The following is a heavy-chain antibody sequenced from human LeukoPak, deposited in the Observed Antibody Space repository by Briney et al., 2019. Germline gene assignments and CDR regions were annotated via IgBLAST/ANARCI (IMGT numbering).Heavy chain of an antibody. CDR2: IYSGGSK. CDR3: ARVSMAGSSPHVDY. D-gene: IGHD2-2*01. J-gene: IGHJ4*02. CDR1: GFTVSSNY. V-gene: IGHV3-53*04. Sequence: GGSLRLSCAASGFTVSSNYMSWVRQAPGKGLEWVSDIYSGGSKYYADSVKGRFTISRHNSKNTLYLQMNSLRAEDTAVYYCARVSMAGSSPHVDYWGQGTLVTVSS.